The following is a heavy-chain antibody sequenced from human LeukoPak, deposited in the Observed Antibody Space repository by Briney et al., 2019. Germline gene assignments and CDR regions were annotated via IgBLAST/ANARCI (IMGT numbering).Heavy chain of an antibody. Sequence: GGSLRLSCAASGFTFSSYAMPWVRQAPGKGLEWVAVISYDGSNKYYADSVKGRFTISRDNSKNTLYLQMNSLRAEDTAVYYCSCDWLYFDYWGQGTLVTVSS. J-gene: IGHJ4*02. CDR1: GFTFSSYA. D-gene: IGHD5-12*01. CDR3: SCDWLYFDY. V-gene: IGHV3-30-3*01. CDR2: ISYDGSNK.